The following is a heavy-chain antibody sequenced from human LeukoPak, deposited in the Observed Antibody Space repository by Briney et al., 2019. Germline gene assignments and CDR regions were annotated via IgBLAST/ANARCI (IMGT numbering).Heavy chain of an antibody. CDR1: GGTFSSYA. Sequence: SVKVSCKASGGTFSSYAISWVRQAPGQGREWMGGIIPIFGTANYAQKFQGRVTITADESTSTAYMELSSLRSEDTAVYYCACCSSTSCPTGDWYFDLWGRGTLVTVSS. D-gene: IGHD2-2*01. J-gene: IGHJ2*01. CDR2: IIPIFGTA. CDR3: ACCSSTSCPTGDWYFDL. V-gene: IGHV1-69*01.